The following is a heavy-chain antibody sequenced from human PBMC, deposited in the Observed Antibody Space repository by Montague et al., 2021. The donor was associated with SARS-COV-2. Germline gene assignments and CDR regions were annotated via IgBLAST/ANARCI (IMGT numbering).Heavy chain of an antibody. J-gene: IGHJ5*02. CDR2: IYYSGST. CDR3: ARDGGTGTTLFGVGYVRGGLNWFNP. D-gene: IGHD4-17*01. Sequence: SETLSLTCTVSGGSISSSSYYWAWIRQPPGKGLEWIGSIYYSGSTYYNPSLKSRVTISVDTSRNQFSLKLSSVTAADTAVYYCARDGGTGTTLFGVGYVRGGLNWFNPWGQGTPVTVSS. CDR1: GGSISSSSYY. V-gene: IGHV4-39*07.